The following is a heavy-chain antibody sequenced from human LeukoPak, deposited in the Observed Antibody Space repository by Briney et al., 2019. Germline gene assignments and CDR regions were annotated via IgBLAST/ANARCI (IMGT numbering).Heavy chain of an antibody. Sequence: SETLSLTCAVYGGSFSGYYWSWIRQPPGKGLEWIGEINHSGSTNYNPSLKSRVTISVDTSKNQFSLKLSSVTAADTAIYYCARPLHCSSTTCYDWFDPWGQGTLATVSS. CDR2: INHSGST. CDR1: GGSFSGYY. J-gene: IGHJ5*02. CDR3: ARPLHCSSTTCYDWFDP. D-gene: IGHD2-2*01. V-gene: IGHV4-34*01.